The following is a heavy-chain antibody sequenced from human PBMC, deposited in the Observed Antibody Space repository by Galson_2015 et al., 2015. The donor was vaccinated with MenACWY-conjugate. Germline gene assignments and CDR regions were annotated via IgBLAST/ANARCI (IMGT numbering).Heavy chain of an antibody. Sequence: LSLTCTVSGGSISSSDFYWDWIRQSPGKGLEWIGSIFYSGISNYNPSLKSRVSISVDTSKNEFSLRLRAVTAADTAEYYCARATWSYFDNGGYPNWFDTWGRGTLVIVSS. J-gene: IGHJ5*02. D-gene: IGHD3-22*01. CDR2: IFYSGIS. CDR1: GGSISSSDFY. V-gene: IGHV4-39*07. CDR3: ARATWSYFDNGGYPNWFDT.